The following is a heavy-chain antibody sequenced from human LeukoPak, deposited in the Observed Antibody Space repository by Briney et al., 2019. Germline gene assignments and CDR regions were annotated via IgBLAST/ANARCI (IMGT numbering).Heavy chain of an antibody. J-gene: IGHJ4*02. Sequence: GGSLRLSCAASGFTVSSNYMSWVRQAPGKGLEWVSVIYSGGSTYYADSVKGRFTISRDNSKNTLYLQMNSPRAEDTAVYYCARVVRGSISHWGQGTLVTVSS. CDR2: IYSGGST. V-gene: IGHV3-66*02. D-gene: IGHD1-26*01. CDR3: ARVVRGSISH. CDR1: GFTVSSNY.